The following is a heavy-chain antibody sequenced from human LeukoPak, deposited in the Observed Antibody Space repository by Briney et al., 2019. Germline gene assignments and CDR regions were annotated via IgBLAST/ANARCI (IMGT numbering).Heavy chain of an antibody. CDR2: ISYSGST. Sequence: PSETLSLTCTVSGGSISSSNYYWGWLRQPPGKGLEWIGTISYSGSTYYNPSLKGRITISVDTSKNQFSLRLSSVTAADTSLYYCARHIQGANVCDYWGQGTLVTVPS. V-gene: IGHV4-39*01. D-gene: IGHD2-21*01. CDR3: ARHIQGANVCDY. CDR1: GGSISSSNYY. J-gene: IGHJ4*02.